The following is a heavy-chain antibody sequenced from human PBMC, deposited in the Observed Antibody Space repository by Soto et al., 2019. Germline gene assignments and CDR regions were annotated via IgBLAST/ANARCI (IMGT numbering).Heavy chain of an antibody. V-gene: IGHV2-26*01. CDR2: IFSDNER. CDR1: VFSLTTGPTG. Sequence: ASGPPLVNLTATLTLPYTVCVFSLTTGPTGMMWLRPPPGKALEWLAHIFSDNERSYSTSLQGRLTISKDTSGSQVVLSMTNVDPVDTATYYCARMNVDSYQFYYAMDVWGQGTKVTFSS. J-gene: IGHJ6*02. D-gene: IGHD4-17*01. CDR3: ARMNVDSYQFYYAMDV.